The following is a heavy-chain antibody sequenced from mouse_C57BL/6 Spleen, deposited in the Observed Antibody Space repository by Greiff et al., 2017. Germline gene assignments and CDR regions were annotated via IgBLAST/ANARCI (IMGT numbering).Heavy chain of an antibody. CDR1: GYTFTSYG. D-gene: IGHD1-2*01. CDR2: IYPRSGNT. CDR3: ARSDGGYAMDY. J-gene: IGHJ4*01. V-gene: IGHV1-81*01. Sequence: QVHVKQSGAELARPGASVKLSCKASGYTFTSYGISWVKQRTGQGLEWIGEIYPRSGNTYYNEKFKGKATLTADKSSSTAYMELRSLTSEDSAVYFCARSDGGYAMDYWGQGTSVTVSS.